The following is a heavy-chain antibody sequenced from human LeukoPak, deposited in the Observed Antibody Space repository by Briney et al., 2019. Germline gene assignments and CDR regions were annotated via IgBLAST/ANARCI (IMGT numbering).Heavy chain of an antibody. V-gene: IGHV3-30*02. CDR2: IRYDGSNK. CDR3: ANQESTAGPFDY. J-gene: IGHJ4*02. D-gene: IGHD6-13*01. Sequence: PGGSLRLSCATSGFTFRSYDMHWARQAPGKGLEWVAFIRYDGSNKYYADSVKGRFTISRDNSKNTLYLQMNSLRAEDTAVYYCANQESTAGPFDYWGQGTLVTVSS. CDR1: GFTFRSYD.